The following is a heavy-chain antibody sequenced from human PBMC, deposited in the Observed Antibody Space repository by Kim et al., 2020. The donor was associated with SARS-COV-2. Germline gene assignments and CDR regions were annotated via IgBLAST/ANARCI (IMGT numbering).Heavy chain of an antibody. CDR3: ARGGRVVVVAASEVGGMDV. CDR1: GGSFSGYY. J-gene: IGHJ6*02. V-gene: IGHV4-34*01. Sequence: SETLSLTCAVYGGSFSGYYWSWIRQPPGKGLEWIGEINHSGSTNYNPSLKSRVTISVDTSKNQFSLKLSSVTAADTAVYYCARGGRVVVVAASEVGGMDVCGQGTTVTVSS. D-gene: IGHD2-15*01. CDR2: INHSGST.